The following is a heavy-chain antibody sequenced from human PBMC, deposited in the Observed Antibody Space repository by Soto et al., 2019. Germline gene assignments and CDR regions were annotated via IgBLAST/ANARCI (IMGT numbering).Heavy chain of an antibody. V-gene: IGHV3-7*01. CDR1: GFTFRSSW. CDR3: ARDPSVGAFDI. J-gene: IGHJ3*02. Sequence: PGGSLRLSCEDSGFTFRSSWMSWVRQAPGKGLEWVSYIKPDGSETYYVDSVRGRFTISRDNAKNSLYLQMNSLRAEDTALYYCARDPSVGAFDIWGQGTMVTVSS. CDR2: IKPDGSET.